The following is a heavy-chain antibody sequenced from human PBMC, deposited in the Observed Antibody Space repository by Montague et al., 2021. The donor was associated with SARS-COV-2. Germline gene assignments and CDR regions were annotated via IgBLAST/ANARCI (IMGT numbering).Heavy chain of an antibody. CDR3: ARVRYYGSGNSLGMDV. Sequence: SETLSLTCAVYGGSFSGYYWSWIRQPPGKGLEWIGEINHSGSTNYNPSLKSRVTISVDTSKNQFSLKLSSVTAADTAVDYCARVRYYGSGNSLGMDVWGQGTTVTVSS. V-gene: IGHV4-34*01. CDR1: GGSFSGYY. D-gene: IGHD3-10*01. CDR2: INHSGST. J-gene: IGHJ6*02.